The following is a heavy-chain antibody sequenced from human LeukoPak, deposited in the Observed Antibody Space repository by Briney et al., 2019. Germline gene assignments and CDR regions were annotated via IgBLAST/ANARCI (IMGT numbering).Heavy chain of an antibody. CDR2: ISGSGGST. CDR1: GFTFSSYA. CDR3: ANDYGGNSVSDY. Sequence: GESLRLSCAASGFTFSSYAMSWVRQAPGEGLEWVSAISGSGGSTYYADSVKGRFTISRDNSKNTLYLQMNSLRAEDTAVYYCANDYGGNSVSDYWGQGTLVTVSS. D-gene: IGHD4-23*01. J-gene: IGHJ4*02. V-gene: IGHV3-23*01.